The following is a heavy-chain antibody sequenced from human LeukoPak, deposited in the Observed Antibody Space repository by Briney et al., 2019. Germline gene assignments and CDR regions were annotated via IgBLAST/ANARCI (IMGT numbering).Heavy chain of an antibody. D-gene: IGHD2-2*01. Sequence: SETLSLTCTVPGGSINGYYWSWTRQPPGRGLEYIGHIYYNGNTDYNPSLKSRVTISVDTSKNQFSLNLNSLTAADTAVYYCARWYCSSGTCYYLDYWGHGTLVTVSS. J-gene: IGHJ4*01. CDR1: GGSINGYY. CDR2: IYYNGNT. V-gene: IGHV4-59*01. CDR3: ARWYCSSGTCYYLDY.